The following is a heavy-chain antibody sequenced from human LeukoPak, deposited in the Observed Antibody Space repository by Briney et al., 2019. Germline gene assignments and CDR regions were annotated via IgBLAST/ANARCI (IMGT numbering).Heavy chain of an antibody. J-gene: IGHJ4*02. Sequence: PGGSLRLSCAASGFTFSNYALNWVRQPPGKGLEWIGEINQSGSTNHNPSLKSRVTISVDTSKNQFSLKLSSVTAADTAVYYCARVIESYYDSSGYHTQLRYYFDYWGQGTLVTVSS. CDR1: GFTFSNYA. CDR3: ARVIESYYDSSGYHTQLRYYFDY. CDR2: INQSGST. D-gene: IGHD3-22*01. V-gene: IGHV4-34*01.